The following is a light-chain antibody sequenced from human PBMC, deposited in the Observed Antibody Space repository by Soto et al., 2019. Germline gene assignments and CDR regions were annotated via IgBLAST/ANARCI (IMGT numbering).Light chain of an antibody. CDR1: QSISKN. CDR2: SAS. V-gene: IGKV1-39*01. J-gene: IGKJ2*01. CDR3: QQSYISPYT. Sequence: IHMTQSPASLSASVGDRVTITCRASQSISKNLNWYQHKVGKAPQLLIYSASDSQAGVPSRFSGSGSGTDFTLIISGLQPEDFATYYCQQSYISPYTFGQGTKVDIK.